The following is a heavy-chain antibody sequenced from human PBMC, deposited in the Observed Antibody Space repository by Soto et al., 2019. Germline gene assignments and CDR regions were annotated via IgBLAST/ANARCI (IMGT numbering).Heavy chain of an antibody. CDR2: IYHSAST. CDR1: GGSISSSNW. CDR3: ARKDYDTSNFVY. V-gene: IGHV4-4*02. Sequence: QVQLQESGPGLVKPSGTLSLTCAVSGGSISSSNWWSWVRQPPGKGLEWIGEIYHSASTNYNPSLKRRVTISVDKSKNQFSLKPSSVTAADTAVYYCARKDYDTSNFVYWGQGTLVTVSS. D-gene: IGHD3-22*01. J-gene: IGHJ4*02.